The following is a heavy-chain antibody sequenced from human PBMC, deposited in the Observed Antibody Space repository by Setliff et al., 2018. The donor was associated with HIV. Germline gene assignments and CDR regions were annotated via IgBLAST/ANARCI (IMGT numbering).Heavy chain of an antibody. Sequence: SETLSLTCTVSGGSISSGGYYWSWIRQHPGKGLEWIGYIYYSGSTYYNPSLKSRVTISVDTSKNQFSLKLSSVTAADTAVYYCAKDARWNYVGFDYWGQGTLVTVSS. CDR2: IYYSGST. CDR3: AKDARWNYVGFDY. J-gene: IGHJ4*02. V-gene: IGHV4-31*03. CDR1: GGSISSGGYY. D-gene: IGHD1-7*01.